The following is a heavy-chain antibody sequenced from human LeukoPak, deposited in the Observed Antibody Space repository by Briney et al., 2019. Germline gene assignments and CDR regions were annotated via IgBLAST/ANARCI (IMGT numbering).Heavy chain of an antibody. D-gene: IGHD3-3*01. CDR1: EFTFDDYT. J-gene: IGHJ4*02. V-gene: IGHV3-43*01. Sequence: QPGGSLRLSCAASEFTFDDYTMHWVRQAPGKGLEWVSLISWDGGSTYYADSVKGRFTISRDNSKNSLYLQMNSLRTEDTALYYCAKDFWSGYSFFDYWGQGTLVTVSS. CDR2: ISWDGGST. CDR3: AKDFWSGYSFFDY.